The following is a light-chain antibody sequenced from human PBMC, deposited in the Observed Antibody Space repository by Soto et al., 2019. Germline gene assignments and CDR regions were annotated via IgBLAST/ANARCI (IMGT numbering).Light chain of an antibody. J-gene: IGLJ1*01. CDR2: SNN. Sequence: QSVLTQPPSASGTPGQKVFISCSGSSSNIGGTNYAYWYQQLPGAAPKLLMHSNNLRPSGVPERISGSKFGTSASLAISGLQSEDEADYYCAAWDDSLNGYVFGTGTKVTVL. CDR1: SSNIGGTNY. V-gene: IGLV1-44*01. CDR3: AAWDDSLNGYV.